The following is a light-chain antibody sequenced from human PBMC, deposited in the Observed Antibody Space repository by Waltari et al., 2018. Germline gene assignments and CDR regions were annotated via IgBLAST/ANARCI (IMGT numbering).Light chain of an antibody. J-gene: IGLJ2*01. Sequence: SYELTQSPSVSVSPGQTASIPCSGDKLGDQYVSWYQLKPGQSPVLVIYQDSQRPSGIPERFSGSNSGNTATLTISGTQAMEEADYYCQAWDSSTVVFGGGTKLTVL. V-gene: IGLV3-1*01. CDR3: QAWDSSTVV. CDR2: QDS. CDR1: KLGDQY.